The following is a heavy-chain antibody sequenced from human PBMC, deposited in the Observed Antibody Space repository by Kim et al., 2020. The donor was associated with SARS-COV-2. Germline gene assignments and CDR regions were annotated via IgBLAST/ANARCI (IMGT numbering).Heavy chain of an antibody. CDR2: IYYSGST. CDR1: GGSISSYY. D-gene: IGHD6-13*01. V-gene: IGHV4-59*01. Sequence: SETLSLTCTVSGGSISSYYWSWIRQPPGKGLEWIGYIYYSGSTNYNPSLKSRVTISVDTSKNQFSLKLSSVTAADTAVYYGARDQGLAADVWTTNWFDTCGTGTLVTLSS. J-gene: IGHJ5*02. CDR3: ARDQGLAADVWTTNWFDT.